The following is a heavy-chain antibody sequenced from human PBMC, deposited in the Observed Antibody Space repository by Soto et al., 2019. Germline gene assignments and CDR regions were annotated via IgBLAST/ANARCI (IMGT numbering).Heavy chain of an antibody. V-gene: IGHV1-46*02. CDR2: IHPSGDTT. CDR1: GFTFQNYH. D-gene: IGHD3-16*01. J-gene: IGHJ4*02. Sequence: QVQLVQSGAEVKEPGASVKVSCKASGFTFQNYHMHWVRQAPGQGLEWMGIIHPSGDTTTYAQNXXGXXAMTRDTPTSTAYMELSSLTSEDTAVYYCAKDLWGSWTVDYWGQGTLITVSS. CDR3: AKDLWGSWTVDY.